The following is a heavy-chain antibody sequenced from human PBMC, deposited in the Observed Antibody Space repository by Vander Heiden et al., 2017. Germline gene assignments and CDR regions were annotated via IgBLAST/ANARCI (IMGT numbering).Heavy chain of an antibody. CDR2: TSFDGSNK. CDR1: GVAFSRLG. J-gene: IGHJ4*02. Sequence: VQLVEAGGSVVEPGRSRRRSSAASGVAFSRLGIHRVPHAPGKGLEWVAVTSFDGSNKYYADSVKGRFTISRGNSKNTLYLQMDSLRAEDTAVYYCAKGGVYYDSSGYYYNPPDYWGQGTLVTVSS. V-gene: IGHV3-30*18. CDR3: AKGGVYYDSSGYYYNPPDY. D-gene: IGHD3-22*01.